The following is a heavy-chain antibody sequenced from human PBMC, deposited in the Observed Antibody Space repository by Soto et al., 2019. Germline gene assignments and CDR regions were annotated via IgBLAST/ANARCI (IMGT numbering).Heavy chain of an antibody. J-gene: IGHJ4*02. CDR1: GYTFTSYG. CDR2: ISAYNGNT. V-gene: IGHV1-18*01. Sequence: QVQLVQSGAEVKKPGASVKVSCKASGYTFTSYGISWVRQAPGQGLEWMGWISAYNGNTNYAQKLQGRVTMTRDTSTSTAYMERRSLRSDDTAVYYCARAGETPHRGYSYGPFDYWGQGTLVTVSS. D-gene: IGHD5-18*01. CDR3: ARAGETPHRGYSYGPFDY.